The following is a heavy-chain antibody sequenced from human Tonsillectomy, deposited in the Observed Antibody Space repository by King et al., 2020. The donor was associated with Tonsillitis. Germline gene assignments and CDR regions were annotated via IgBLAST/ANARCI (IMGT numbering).Heavy chain of an antibody. J-gene: IGHJ4*02. D-gene: IGHD1-26*01. CDR3: ARDSGTFPDY. V-gene: IGHV1-2*02. CDR1: GYTFGDHF. CDR2: SNPNSGGR. Sequence: QLVQSGAEVKKPGASVKVSCKASGYTFGDHFMHWVRQAPGQGLEWMGWSNPNSGGRNYAQKFQGRVTMTRDTSISTADMELSSLRSDDTAVYYCARDSGTFPDYWGQGTLVTVSS.